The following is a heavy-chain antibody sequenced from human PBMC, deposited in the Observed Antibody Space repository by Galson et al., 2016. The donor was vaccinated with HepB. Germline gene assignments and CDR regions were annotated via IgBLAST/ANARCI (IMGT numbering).Heavy chain of an antibody. V-gene: IGHV3-23*01. CDR3: AKGRSLSAAVSIWFDP. J-gene: IGHJ5*02. Sequence: SLRLSCAASEFTFSDYAMSWVRQAPGKGLEWVSSISGSGGYTQYADSVKGRFTISRDTSKNTLYLQMNSLRAEDAAVYYCAKGRSLSAAVSIWFDPWGQGTLVTVSS. CDR2: ISGSGGYT. D-gene: IGHD6-13*01. CDR1: EFTFSDYA.